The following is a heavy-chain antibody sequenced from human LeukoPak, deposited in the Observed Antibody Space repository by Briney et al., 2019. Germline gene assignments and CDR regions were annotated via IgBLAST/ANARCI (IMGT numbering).Heavy chain of an antibody. Sequence: GGSLRLSCVASGFTFSSDWMLWLGQAPGKRPVWFTRINGDMTATNSAASVRGRLTISRDNAESTLYLQMDGLTPEETAVYFCVRGHWEVLLDYWGQGALVTVSS. CDR3: VRGHWEVLLDY. D-gene: IGHD1-26*01. V-gene: IGHV3-74*01. CDR1: GFTFSSDW. J-gene: IGHJ4*02. CDR2: INGDMTAT.